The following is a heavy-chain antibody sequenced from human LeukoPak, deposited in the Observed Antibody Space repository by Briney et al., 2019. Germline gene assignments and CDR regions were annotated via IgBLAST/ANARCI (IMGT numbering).Heavy chain of an antibody. CDR1: GGSISSSSYY. CDR2: IYYSGST. V-gene: IGHV4-39*01. Sequence: SETLSLTCTVSGGSISSSSYYWGWIRQPPGKGLEWIGSIYYSGSTYYNPSLKSRVTISVHTSKNQFSLKLSSVTAADTAVYYCARAGSSIDYWGQGTLVTVSS. CDR3: ARAGSSIDY. J-gene: IGHJ4*02.